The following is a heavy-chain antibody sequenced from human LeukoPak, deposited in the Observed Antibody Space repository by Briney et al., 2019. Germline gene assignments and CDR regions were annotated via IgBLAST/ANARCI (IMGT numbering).Heavy chain of an antibody. J-gene: IGHJ6*03. CDR1: GYSFTGYY. CDR3: ARDTARGTRYGSGSYPYYYMDV. V-gene: IGHV1-46*01. CDR2: INPSGGST. D-gene: IGHD3-10*01. Sequence: ASVKVSCKASGYSFTGYYMHWVRQAPGQGLEWMGIINPSGGSTNYAQKFQGRVTMTGDMSTSTVYMELSSLRSEDTAVYYCARDTARGTRYGSGSYPYYYMDVWGKGTTVTISS.